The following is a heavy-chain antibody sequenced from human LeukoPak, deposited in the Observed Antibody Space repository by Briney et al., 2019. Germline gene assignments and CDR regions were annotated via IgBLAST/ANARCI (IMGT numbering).Heavy chain of an antibody. CDR1: GFTFSSYW. V-gene: IGHV3-7*01. J-gene: IGHJ5*02. CDR2: INQDGSEK. CDR3: ARRYCSSASCYLTWFDP. D-gene: IGHD2-2*01. Sequence: TGGSLRLSCVTSGFTFSSYWMTWVRQAPGKGLEWVDNINQDGSEKYSVDSVKGRFTISRDNAKNSLYLQMNSLRAEDTAVYYCARRYCSSASCYLTWFDPWGQGTLVTVSS.